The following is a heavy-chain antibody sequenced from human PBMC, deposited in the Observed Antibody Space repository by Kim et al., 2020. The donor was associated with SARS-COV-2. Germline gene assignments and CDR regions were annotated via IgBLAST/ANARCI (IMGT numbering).Heavy chain of an antibody. CDR3: TKGGCSRPSCLDF. D-gene: IGHD2-2*01. Sequence: GGSLRLSCAASGFSFRDYYMHWVRQTPGKGLVWVSRITSDGTVTNYADFVEGRFTISRDNAENTLYLQMYSLRAEDTAVYYCTKGGCSRPSCLDFWGRGT. CDR2: ITSDGTVT. CDR1: GFSFRDYY. J-gene: IGHJ4*02. V-gene: IGHV3-74*01.